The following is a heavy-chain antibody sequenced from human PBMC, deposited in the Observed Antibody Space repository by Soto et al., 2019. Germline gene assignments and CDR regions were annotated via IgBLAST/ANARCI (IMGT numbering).Heavy chain of an antibody. Sequence: ASVKVSCKASGYTFTVYYMHWVRQAPGQGLEWMGWINPNSGGTNYAQKFQGWVTMTRDTSISTAYMELSRLRSDDTAVYYCARAGKLRFLEWSPNYYGMDVWGQGTTVTVSS. CDR3: ARAGKLRFLEWSPNYYGMDV. CDR1: GYTFTVYY. V-gene: IGHV1-2*04. D-gene: IGHD3-3*01. CDR2: INPNSGGT. J-gene: IGHJ6*02.